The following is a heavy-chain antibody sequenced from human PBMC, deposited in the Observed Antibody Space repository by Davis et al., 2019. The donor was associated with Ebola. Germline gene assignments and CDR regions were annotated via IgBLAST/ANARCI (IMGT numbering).Heavy chain of an antibody. Sequence: AASVKVSCKASGYTFTSYGISWVRQAPGQGLEWMGWISAYNGNTNYAQKLQGRVTMTTDTSTSTAYMELRSLRSDDTAVYYCAREGGGSHYDFWSGYGYWGQGTLVTVSS. CDR2: ISAYNGNT. CDR1: GYTFTSYG. V-gene: IGHV1-18*01. CDR3: AREGGGSHYDFWSGYGY. D-gene: IGHD3-3*01. J-gene: IGHJ4*02.